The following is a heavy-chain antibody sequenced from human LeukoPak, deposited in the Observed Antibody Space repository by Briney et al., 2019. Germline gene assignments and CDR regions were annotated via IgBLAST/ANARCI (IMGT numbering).Heavy chain of an antibody. J-gene: IGHJ4*02. CDR3: GRGGNWNDF. D-gene: IGHD1-1*01. CDR2: IKPDGSDK. V-gene: IGHV3-7*03. CDR1: GFTFSSYW. Sequence: GGSLRLSCVASGFTFSSYWMSWVRQAPGKGLEWVANIKPDGSDKDYVDSVKGRFSISRDNSKNLLHLQMNVLRAEDTAVYYCGRGGNWNDFWGQGTLVTVSS.